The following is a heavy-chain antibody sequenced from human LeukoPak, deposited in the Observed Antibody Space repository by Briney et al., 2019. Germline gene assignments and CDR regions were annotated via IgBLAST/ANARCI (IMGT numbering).Heavy chain of an antibody. CDR1: GYSFTNYW. CDR3: ATSTGGAYFHY. V-gene: IGHV5-51*01. CDR2: LYPGGDSDA. Sequence: GESLKISCKGSGYSFTNYWIAWVRQMPGKGLEFMGMLYPGGDSDASYGPSFQGQVTISADKSITTAYLQWSSLKASDTATYYCATSTGGAYFHYWGQGTLATVSS. J-gene: IGHJ4*02. D-gene: IGHD3-16*01.